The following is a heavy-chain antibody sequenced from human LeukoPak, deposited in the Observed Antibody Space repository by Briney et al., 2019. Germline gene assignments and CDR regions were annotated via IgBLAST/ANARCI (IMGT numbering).Heavy chain of an antibody. CDR1: GFTFSSYW. V-gene: IGHV3-74*01. CDR2: IKSDGSST. Sequence: GGSLRLSCAASGFTFSSYWMHWVRHTPGKGLVWVSRIKSDGSSTSYADSVKGRFTISRDNSKNTLYLQMNSLRAEDTAVYYCARELRYFDWSEDYYYGMDVWGQGTTVTVSS. CDR3: ARELRYFDWSEDYYYGMDV. J-gene: IGHJ6*02. D-gene: IGHD3-9*01.